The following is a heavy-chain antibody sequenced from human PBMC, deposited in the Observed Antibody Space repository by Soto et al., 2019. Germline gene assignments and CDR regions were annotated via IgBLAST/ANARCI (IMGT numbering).Heavy chain of an antibody. J-gene: IGHJ4*02. D-gene: IGHD2-21*01. CDR1: GFTFSSYG. V-gene: IGHV3-30*18. CDR3: AKDRGHIVVVRYFDY. CDR2: ISYDGSYQ. Sequence: QVQLVESGGGVVQPGRSLRLSCAASGFTFSSYGMHWVRQAPGKGLEWVAVISYDGSYQYYADSVKGRLTISRDNSKNPLSQQRNSLRAEDTAVYYCAKDRGHIVVVRYFDYWGQGTLVTVSS.